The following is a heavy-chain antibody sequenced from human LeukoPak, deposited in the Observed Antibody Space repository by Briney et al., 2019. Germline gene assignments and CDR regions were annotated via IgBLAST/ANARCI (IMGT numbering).Heavy chain of an antibody. Sequence: GGSLRLSCAASGFTFSSYAISWVRQAPGQGLEWMGGIIPIFGTANYAQKFQGRVTITTDESTSTAYMELSSLRSEDTAVYYCARGGYMDYGDPPDYWGQGTLVTVSS. V-gene: IGHV1-69*05. CDR1: GFTFSSYA. J-gene: IGHJ4*02. D-gene: IGHD4-17*01. CDR3: ARGGYMDYGDPPDY. CDR2: IIPIFGTA.